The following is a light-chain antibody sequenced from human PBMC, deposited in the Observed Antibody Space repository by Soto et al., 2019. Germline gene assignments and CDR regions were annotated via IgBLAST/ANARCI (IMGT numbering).Light chain of an antibody. V-gene: IGKV1-5*03. Sequence: DIQMTQSPSALSASVGERVTITCRASQNVAYWLAWYQQKAGKAPKLLIYKASILERGVPSRFSGSGSGTEFTLTISSLQPDDFATYFCQHYISYPYTFGQGTQL. CDR3: QHYISYPYT. CDR1: QNVAYW. CDR2: KAS. J-gene: IGKJ2*01.